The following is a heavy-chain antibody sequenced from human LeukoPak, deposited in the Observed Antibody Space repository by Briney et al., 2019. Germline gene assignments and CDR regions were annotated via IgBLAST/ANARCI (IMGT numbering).Heavy chain of an antibody. D-gene: IGHD4-23*01. CDR3: AKVDYGGNYFDY. J-gene: IGHJ4*02. Sequence: GGSLRLSCSASGFTFSTYSMNWVRQAPGKGLELVSSISSSSRYISCADSVKGRFTISRDNAKNSLYLQMNSLRAEDTALYYCAKVDYGGNYFDYWGQGTLVTVSS. CDR2: ISSSSRYI. CDR1: GFTFSTYS. V-gene: IGHV3-21*04.